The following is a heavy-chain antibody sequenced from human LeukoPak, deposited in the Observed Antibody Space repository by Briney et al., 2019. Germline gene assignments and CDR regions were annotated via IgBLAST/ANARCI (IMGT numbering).Heavy chain of an antibody. CDR2: IWYDGSNK. J-gene: IGHJ4*02. V-gene: IGHV3-33*01. CDR3: ARAPYCSGGSCYYGGRGYFDY. Sequence: GGSLRLSCAASGFTFSSYGMHWVRQAPGKGLEWVAVIWYDGSNKYYADSVKGRFTISRDNSKNTLYLQMNSLRAEDTAVHYCARAPYCSGGSCYYGGRGYFDYWGQGTLVTVSS. CDR1: GFTFSSYG. D-gene: IGHD2-15*01.